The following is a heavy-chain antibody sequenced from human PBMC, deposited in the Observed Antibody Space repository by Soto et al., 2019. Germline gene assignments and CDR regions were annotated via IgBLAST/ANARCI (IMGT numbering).Heavy chain of an antibody. V-gene: IGHV3-30*18. CDR1: GFTFRSYG. D-gene: IGHD5-18*01. J-gene: IGHJ5*02. Sequence: QVQLVESGGGVVQPGRSLRLSCAASGFTFRSYGMHWVRQALGKGLEWVAIISYDGSNKYYTDSVKGRFTISRDNSKNTLYLQMNSLRTEDTAVYYCAKDSRTVMAASWGQGTLVTVSS. CDR3: AKDSRTVMAAS. CDR2: ISYDGSNK.